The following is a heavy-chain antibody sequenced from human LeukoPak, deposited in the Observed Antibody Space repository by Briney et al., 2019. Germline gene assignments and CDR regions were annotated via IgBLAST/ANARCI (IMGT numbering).Heavy chain of an antibody. CDR1: GFTFSSYA. CDR2: ISGNGGST. Sequence: GGSLRLSCAASGFTFSSYAMSWVRQAPGKGLEWVSAISGNGGSTYYADSVKGRFTISRDSAKESLYLQMNSLRAEDTALYFCARDKVSVIPALDYWGQGTLVIVSS. V-gene: IGHV3-23*01. D-gene: IGHD2-15*01. J-gene: IGHJ4*02. CDR3: ARDKVSVIPALDY.